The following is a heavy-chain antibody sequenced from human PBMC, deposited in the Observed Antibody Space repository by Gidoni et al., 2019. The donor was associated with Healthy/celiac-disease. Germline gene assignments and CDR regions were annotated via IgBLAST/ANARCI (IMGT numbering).Heavy chain of an antibody. CDR3: ARRLVPHDAFDI. J-gene: IGHJ3*02. V-gene: IGHV4-31*03. CDR2: IYYSGST. Sequence: TCTVSGGSISSGGYYWSWIRQHPGKGLEWIGYIYYSGSTYYNPSLKSRVTISVDTSKNQFSLKLSSVTAADTAVYYCARRLVPHDAFDIWGQGTMVTVSS. CDR1: GGSISSGGYY. D-gene: IGHD3-9*01.